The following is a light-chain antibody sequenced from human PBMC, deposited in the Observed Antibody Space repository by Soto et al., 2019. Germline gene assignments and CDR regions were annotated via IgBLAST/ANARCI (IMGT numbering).Light chain of an antibody. CDR1: QSVKSSY. V-gene: IGKV3-20*01. CDR3: QRYGSSPPNT. CDR2: GAS. J-gene: IGKJ2*01. Sequence: ELVLTQSPGTLSLSPGERATLSCRASQSVKSSYLAWYQQKPGQAPRLLIYGASSRATGIPDRFSGSGSGTDFTLIISRLEPEDFAVYYCQRYGSSPPNTFGQGTKLEIK.